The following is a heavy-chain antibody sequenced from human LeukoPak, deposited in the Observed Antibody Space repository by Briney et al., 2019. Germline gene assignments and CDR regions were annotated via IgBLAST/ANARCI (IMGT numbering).Heavy chain of an antibody. V-gene: IGHV4-4*09. D-gene: IGHD5-18*01. J-gene: IGHJ4*02. CDR1: VASISNYY. CDR3: ASPRTSYRYTFDY. Sequence: SETLSLTCAVSVASISNYYWSWIRQAPGKGLEWIGYISTSGCTNYNPSPKSRVSISLDTSNNRFSLNLNFVTAADTAVYFCASPRTSYRYTFDYWGPGALVTVSS. CDR2: ISTSGCT.